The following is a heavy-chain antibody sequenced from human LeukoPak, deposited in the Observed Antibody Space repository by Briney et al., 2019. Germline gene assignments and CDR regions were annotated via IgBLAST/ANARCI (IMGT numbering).Heavy chain of an antibody. D-gene: IGHD2-8*02. V-gene: IGHV4-30-2*01. CDR3: AALVGDTQDY. J-gene: IGHJ4*02. CDR1: GGSISSGGYS. CDR2: IYHSGST. Sequence: TSETLSLTCAVSGGSISSGGYSWSWIRQPPGKGLEWIGYIYHSGSTYYNSSLKSRVTISVDRSKNQFPLKLSSVTAADTAVYYCAALVGDTQDYWGQGTLVTVSS.